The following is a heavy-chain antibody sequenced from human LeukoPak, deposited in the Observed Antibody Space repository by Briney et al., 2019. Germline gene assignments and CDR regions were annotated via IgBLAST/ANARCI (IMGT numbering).Heavy chain of an antibody. CDR2: INHSGST. CDR3: ARGKGLYCSSTSCPNRFTYYYYYGMDV. Sequence: SETLSLTCAVYGGSSSGYYWSWIRQPPGKGLEWIGEINHSGSTNYNPSLKSRVTISVDTSKNQFSLKLSSVTAADTAVYYCARGKGLYCSSTSCPNRFTYYYYYGMDVWGQGTTVTVSS. J-gene: IGHJ6*02. CDR1: GGSSSGYY. D-gene: IGHD2-2*01. V-gene: IGHV4-34*01.